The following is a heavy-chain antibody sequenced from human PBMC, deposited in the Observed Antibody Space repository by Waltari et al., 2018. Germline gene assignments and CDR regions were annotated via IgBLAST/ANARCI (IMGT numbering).Heavy chain of an antibody. CDR2: IYYSGST. V-gene: IGHV4-59*01. J-gene: IGHJ4*02. CDR3: ARDRYDSSGYITGYFDY. D-gene: IGHD3-22*01. Sequence: QVQLQESGPGLVKPSETLSLTCTVSGGSISSYYWSWIRQPPGKGLEWIGYIYYSGSTNYNPSLKSRVTISVDTSKNQFSLKLSSVTAADTAVYYCARDRYDSSGYITGYFDYWGQGTLVTVSS. CDR1: GGSISSYY.